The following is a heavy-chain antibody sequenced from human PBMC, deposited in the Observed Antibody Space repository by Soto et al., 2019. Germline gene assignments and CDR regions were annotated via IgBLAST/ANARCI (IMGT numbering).Heavy chain of an antibody. CDR1: GFSFSDYF. Sequence: QAQLVQSGAEVKKPGASVKVSCKASGFSFSDYFMHWVRQAPGQGLEWMGIINPSGDSRNYAQKFQGRVTITRDTSTSTVYMDLSRLRYEDTAVYYCARDNSQNYGTPAASSWSHPWGQGTTVAVTS. J-gene: IGHJ5*02. D-gene: IGHD2-15*01. CDR2: INPSGDSR. CDR3: ARDNSQNYGTPAASSWSHP. V-gene: IGHV1-46*01.